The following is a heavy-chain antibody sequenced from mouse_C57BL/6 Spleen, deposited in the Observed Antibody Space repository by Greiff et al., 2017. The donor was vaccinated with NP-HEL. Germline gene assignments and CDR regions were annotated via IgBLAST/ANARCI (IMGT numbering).Heavy chain of an antibody. J-gene: IGHJ2*01. D-gene: IGHD1-1*01. CDR1: GYTFTSYW. CDR3: ARSDYYGSSPFDY. Sequence: VQLQQPGAELVRPGTSVKLSCKASGYTFTSYWMHWVKQRPGQGLEWIGVIDPSDSYTNYNQKFKGKATLTVDTSSSTAYMQLSSLTSEDSAVYYCARSDYYGSSPFDYWGQGTTLTVSS. CDR2: IDPSDSYT. V-gene: IGHV1-59*01.